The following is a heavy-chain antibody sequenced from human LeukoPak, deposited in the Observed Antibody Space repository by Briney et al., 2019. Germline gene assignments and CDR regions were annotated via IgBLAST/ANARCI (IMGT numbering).Heavy chain of an antibody. V-gene: IGHV4-4*07. CDR1: GGSISSYY. Sequence: PSETLSLTCTVSGGSISSYYWSWIRQPAGKGLEWIGRIYTSGSTNYNPSLKSRVTMSVDTSKNQFSLKLSSVTAADTAVYYCARTKNHVVVPAADAFDIWGQGTMVTVSS. CDR2: IYTSGST. J-gene: IGHJ3*02. CDR3: ARTKNHVVVPAADAFDI. D-gene: IGHD2-2*01.